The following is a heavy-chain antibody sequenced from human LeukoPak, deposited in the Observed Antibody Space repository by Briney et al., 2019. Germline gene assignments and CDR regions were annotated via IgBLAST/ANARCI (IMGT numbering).Heavy chain of an antibody. D-gene: IGHD2-15*01. V-gene: IGHV4-4*07. CDR1: GDSISSHY. J-gene: IGHJ5*01. CDR3: ARDLGSQGFDS. CDR2: IYSSGTT. Sequence: PSESLSLTCTVSGDSISSHYWSWIRQGAGKGLEWIGRIYSSGTTNYNPSLKSRVTMSQDTPKNQFSLNLSSVTAADTAVYYCARDLGSQGFDSWGQGTLVTVSS.